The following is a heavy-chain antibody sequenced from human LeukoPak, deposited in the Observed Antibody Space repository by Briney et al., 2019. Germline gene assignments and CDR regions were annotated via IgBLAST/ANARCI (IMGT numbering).Heavy chain of an antibody. CDR1: GFTVSSNY. V-gene: IGHV3-23*01. CDR2: ISGSGGST. CDR3: VWFGEFFDY. J-gene: IGHJ4*02. D-gene: IGHD3-10*01. Sequence: GGSLRLSCAASGFTVSSNYMSWVRQAPGKGLEWVSAISGSGGSTYYADSVKGRFTISRDNSKNTLYLQMNSLRAEDTAVYYCVWFGEFFDYWGQGTLVTVSS.